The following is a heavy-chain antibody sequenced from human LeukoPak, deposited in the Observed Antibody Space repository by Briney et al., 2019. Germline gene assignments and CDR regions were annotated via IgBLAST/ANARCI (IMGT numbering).Heavy chain of an antibody. J-gene: IGHJ6*03. Sequence: ASVKVSCKASGGTFSSYAISWVRQAPGQGLEWMGGIIPIFGTANYAQKFQGRVTITTDESTSTAYMELSSLRSEDTVVYYCARVRVGTSRRPPYYYYMDVWGKGTTVTVSS. D-gene: IGHD2-2*01. CDR3: ARVRVGTSRRPPYYYYMDV. CDR2: IIPIFGTA. V-gene: IGHV1-69*05. CDR1: GGTFSSYA.